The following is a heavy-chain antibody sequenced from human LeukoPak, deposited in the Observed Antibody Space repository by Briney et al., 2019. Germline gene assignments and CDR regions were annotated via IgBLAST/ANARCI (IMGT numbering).Heavy chain of an antibody. CDR2: INPHSGGT. D-gene: IGHD5-24*01. Sequence: GASVKVSCKASGYTFIGYYMHWVRQAPGQGLEWMGWINPHSGGTNSEQNFQGRVTMSRDTSISTVYMELSRQRSDDTALYYCAREGVIGDGYNFFDYWGQGTLVTVSS. V-gene: IGHV1-2*02. J-gene: IGHJ4*02. CDR1: GYTFIGYY. CDR3: AREGVIGDGYNFFDY.